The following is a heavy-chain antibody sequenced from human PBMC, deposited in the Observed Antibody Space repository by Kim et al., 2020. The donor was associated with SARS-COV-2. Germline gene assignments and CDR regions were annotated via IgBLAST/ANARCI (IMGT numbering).Heavy chain of an antibody. D-gene: IGHD3-10*01. CDR3: ARVYIEFSYYYGSGSYCFDY. J-gene: IGHJ4*02. V-gene: IGHV4-34*01. CDR2: INHSGST. CDR1: GGSFSGYY. Sequence: SETLSLTCAVYGGSFSGYYWSWIRQPPGKGLEWIGEINHSGSTNYNPSLKSRVTISVDTSKNQFSLKLSSVTAADTAVYYCARVYIEFSYYYGSGSYCFDYWGQGTLVTVSS.